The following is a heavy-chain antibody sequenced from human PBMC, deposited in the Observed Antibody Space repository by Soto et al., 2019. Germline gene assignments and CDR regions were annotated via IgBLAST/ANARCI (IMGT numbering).Heavy chain of an antibody. J-gene: IGHJ4*02. Sequence: GASVKVSCKASGYTVTGYDIHWVRQATGQRLEWMGWINASTGNTANAQKFQGRVTMTRDIPGSTAYLELNSLISEDTAVYYCATPQDYDGCLDSWGPGTLVTVSS. CDR3: ATPQDYDGCLDS. V-gene: IGHV1-8*01. CDR2: INASTGNT. D-gene: IGHD3-22*01. CDR1: GYTVTGYD.